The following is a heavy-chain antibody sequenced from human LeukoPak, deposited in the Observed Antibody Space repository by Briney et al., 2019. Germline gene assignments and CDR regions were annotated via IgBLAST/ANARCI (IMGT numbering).Heavy chain of an antibody. D-gene: IGHD6-13*01. CDR3: ARVEQQQLVAFDI. Sequence: ASVTVSCKASGYTFTGYYMHWVRQAPGQGLEWMGWINPNSGGTNYAQKFQGRVTMTRDTSISTAYMELSRLRSDDTAVYYCARVEQQQLVAFDIWGQGTMVTVSS. J-gene: IGHJ3*02. CDR2: INPNSGGT. CDR1: GYTFTGYY. V-gene: IGHV1-2*02.